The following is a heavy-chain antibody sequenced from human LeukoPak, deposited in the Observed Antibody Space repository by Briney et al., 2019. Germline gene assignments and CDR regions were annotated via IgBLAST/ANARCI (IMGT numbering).Heavy chain of an antibody. CDR3: ARGEWLVHY. J-gene: IGHJ4*02. D-gene: IGHD6-19*01. V-gene: IGHV1-2*06. Sequence: ASVKVSCKASGYTFNDYYMHWVRQAPGQGLEWMGRVNPYSGVTNYAQKLQGRVTMTRDTSISTAYMELSRLRYDDTAVYYCARGEWLVHYWGQGTLVTVSS. CDR2: VNPYSGVT. CDR1: GYTFNDYY.